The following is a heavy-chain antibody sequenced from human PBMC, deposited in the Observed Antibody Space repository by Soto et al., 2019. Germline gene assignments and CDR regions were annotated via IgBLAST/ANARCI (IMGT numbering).Heavy chain of an antibody. D-gene: IGHD2-2*01. CDR2: INHSGST. CDR1: GGSFSGYY. CDR3: ARGCVVVPAARCYYMDG. J-gene: IGHJ6*03. Sequence: SETLSLTCAVYGGSFSGYYWSWIRQPPGKGLEWIGEINHSGSTNYNPSLKSRVTISVDTSKNQFSLKLSSVTAADTAVYYCARGCVVVPAARCYYMDGPGKGITVTVSS. V-gene: IGHV4-34*01.